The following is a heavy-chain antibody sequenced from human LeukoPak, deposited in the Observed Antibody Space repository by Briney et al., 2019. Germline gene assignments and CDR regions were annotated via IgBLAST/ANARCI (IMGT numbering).Heavy chain of an antibody. CDR2: TRNKANSYTT. V-gene: IGHV3-72*01. J-gene: IGHJ3*02. CDR1: GFTFSDHY. CDR3: VRYCSSTSCYRTAFDI. Sequence: PGGSLRLSCAASGFTFSDHYMDWVRQAPGKGLEWVGRTRNKANSYTTEYAASVKGRFTISRDDSKNSLYLQMNSLKTEDTAVYYCVRYCSSTSCYRTAFDIWGQGTMVTVSS. D-gene: IGHD2-2*01.